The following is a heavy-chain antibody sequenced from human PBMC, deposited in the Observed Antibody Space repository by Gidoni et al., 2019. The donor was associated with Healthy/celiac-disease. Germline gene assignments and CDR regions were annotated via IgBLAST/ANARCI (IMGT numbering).Heavy chain of an antibody. CDR3: TRERPGIVGANWFDP. J-gene: IGHJ5*02. V-gene: IGHV4-31*03. CDR1: GGSISSGGYY. D-gene: IGHD1-26*01. Sequence: QVQLQESGPGLVKPSQTLSLPCTVSGGSISSGGYYWSWIRQHPGKGLEWIGYIYYSGSTYYNPSLKSRVTISVDTSKNQFSLKLSSVTAADTAVYYCTRERPGIVGANWFDPWGQGTLVTVSS. CDR2: IYYSGST.